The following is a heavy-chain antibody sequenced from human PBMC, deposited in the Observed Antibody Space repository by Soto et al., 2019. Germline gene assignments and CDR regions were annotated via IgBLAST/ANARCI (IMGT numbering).Heavy chain of an antibody. Sequence: QVQLQESGPGLVKPSETLSLTCTASGGSISSGGYYWSWIREHPGKGLEWIGYIYYSGSTYYNPSLQSRVTLSVDTSKNQFSLKLSSVTAADTAVYYCARNSGSYSRFLNDWGQGTLVTVSS. CDR1: GGSISSGGYY. J-gene: IGHJ4*02. CDR3: ARNSGSYSRFLND. V-gene: IGHV4-31*02. CDR2: IYYSGST. D-gene: IGHD1-26*01.